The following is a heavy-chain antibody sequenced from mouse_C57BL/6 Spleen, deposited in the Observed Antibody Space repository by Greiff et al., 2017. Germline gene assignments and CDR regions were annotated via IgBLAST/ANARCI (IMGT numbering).Heavy chain of an antibody. Sequence: VKLVESGGGLVKPGGSLKLSCAASGFTFSSYAMSWVRQTPEKRLEWVATISDGGSYTYYPDNVKGRFTISRDNAKNNLYLQMSHLKSEDTAMYYCARDRVYDNYAMDYWGQGTSVTVSS. V-gene: IGHV5-4*01. D-gene: IGHD2-12*01. CDR1: GFTFSSYA. J-gene: IGHJ4*01. CDR2: ISDGGSYT. CDR3: ARDRVYDNYAMDY.